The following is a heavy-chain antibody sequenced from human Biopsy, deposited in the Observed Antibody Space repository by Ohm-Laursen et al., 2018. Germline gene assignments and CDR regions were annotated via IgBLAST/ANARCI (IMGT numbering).Heavy chain of an antibody. CDR3: VRGVDYYDPYHYYALDV. Sequence: GTLSLTCEVYGKTFSDYHWSWIRRTPGKGLEWIGEINHSGRTNYNPSLKSRVTISVDTSKNQFSLKVRSVTAADTAVYYCVRGVDYYDPYHYYALDVWGQGTTVTVSS. V-gene: IGHV4-34*01. CDR1: GKTFSDYH. J-gene: IGHJ6*02. D-gene: IGHD3-22*01. CDR2: INHSGRT.